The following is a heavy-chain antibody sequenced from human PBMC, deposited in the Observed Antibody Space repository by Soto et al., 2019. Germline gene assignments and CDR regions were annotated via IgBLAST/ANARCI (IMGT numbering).Heavy chain of an antibody. V-gene: IGHV5-51*01. CDR3: AASICYYGMDV. CDR1: GYTFTNYW. Sequence: GESLKISCKGSGYTFTNYWIDWVRQMPGKGLEWMGIIYTGDSDTKYNPSFQGQVTISADKSITTTYLQWSSLKASDTAIYYCAASICYYGMDVWGQGTTVTVSS. J-gene: IGHJ6*02. CDR2: IYTGDSDT.